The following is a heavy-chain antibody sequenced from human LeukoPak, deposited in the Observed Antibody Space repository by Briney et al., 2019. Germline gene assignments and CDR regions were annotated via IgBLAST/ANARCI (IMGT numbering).Heavy chain of an antibody. CDR1: GYTFTDCN. CDR2: INPNSGVT. Sequence: GASVKVSCKASGYTFTDCNMHWVRQAPGQGLEWMGWINPNSGVTHYAQKFQVRVTMTRDTSISTACMELSRLRSDDTAVYYCARGINYDISFDYWGQGALVTVSS. CDR3: ARGINYDISFDY. V-gene: IGHV1-2*02. D-gene: IGHD3-9*01. J-gene: IGHJ4*02.